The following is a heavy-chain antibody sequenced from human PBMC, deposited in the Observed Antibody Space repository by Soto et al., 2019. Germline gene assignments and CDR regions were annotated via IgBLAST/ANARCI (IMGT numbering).Heavy chain of an antibody. Sequence: GGSLRLSCAASGFSFSDYYMTWIRQAPGQGLEWVSYISSRSGTIFYADSVKGRFTLSRDNSKNSMYLQMNSLRAEDTAVYYCAREVDRALVGSPHYFDYWGQGT. CDR2: ISSRSGTI. D-gene: IGHD5-18*01. V-gene: IGHV3-11*01. CDR1: GFSFSDYY. CDR3: AREVDRALVGSPHYFDY. J-gene: IGHJ4*01.